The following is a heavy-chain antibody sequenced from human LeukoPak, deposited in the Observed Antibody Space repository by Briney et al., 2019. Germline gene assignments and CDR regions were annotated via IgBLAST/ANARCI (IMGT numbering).Heavy chain of an antibody. J-gene: IGHJ4*02. CDR1: GGSISTYS. CDR2: IDSTGST. V-gene: IGHV4-59*01. Sequence: PSETLSLTCTVAGGSISTYSWSWIRQPPGKGLECIGYIDSTGSTNYKPSLKSRVPISVDTSKNQFSLRMRSVTAADTAVYYCARVAYYDSSGYYFDYWGQGTLVTVSS. CDR3: ARVAYYDSSGYYFDY. D-gene: IGHD3-22*01.